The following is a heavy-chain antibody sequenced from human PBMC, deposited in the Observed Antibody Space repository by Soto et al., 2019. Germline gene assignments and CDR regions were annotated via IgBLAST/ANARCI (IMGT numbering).Heavy chain of an antibody. CDR3: AHNNMVREAPGI. Sequence: QITLKESGPTLVKPTQTLTLTCTFSGFSLITSGVALGWIRQPPGKALVWLGLIYWDDDKRYSPCLKSRLTITKDTFKSSGAVTKTNMNPGDTATYYFAHNNMVREAPGIWGRGTLVIVS. D-gene: IGHD3-10*01. CDR2: IYWDDDK. J-gene: IGHJ4*02. V-gene: IGHV2-5*02. CDR1: GFSLITSGVA.